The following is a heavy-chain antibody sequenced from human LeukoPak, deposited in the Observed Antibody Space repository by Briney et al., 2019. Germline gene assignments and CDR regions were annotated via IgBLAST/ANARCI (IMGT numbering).Heavy chain of an antibody. CDR1: GYTFTGYH. Sequence: ASVKVSCKASGYTFTGYHMHWVRQAPGQGLEWMGWINPNSGGTNYAQKFQGRVTMTRDTSISTAYMELSRLRSDDTAVYYCARVSTRYDSSADYWGQGTLVTVSS. V-gene: IGHV1-2*02. CDR3: ARVSTRYDSSADY. J-gene: IGHJ4*02. CDR2: INPNSGGT. D-gene: IGHD3-22*01.